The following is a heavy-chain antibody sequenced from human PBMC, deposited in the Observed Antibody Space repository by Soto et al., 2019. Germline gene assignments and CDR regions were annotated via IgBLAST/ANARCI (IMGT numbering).Heavy chain of an antibody. CDR3: ARSVVGADP. Sequence: ASVKVSCEASGYTFTGYYIHWVRQAPGQGLEWMGWINANSGDTNYAQKLQGRVTMTTDTSTSTAYMELRSLRSDDTAVYYCARSVVGADPWGQGTLVTVSS. J-gene: IGHJ5*02. CDR2: INANSGDT. D-gene: IGHD1-26*01. V-gene: IGHV1-18*04. CDR1: GYTFTGYY.